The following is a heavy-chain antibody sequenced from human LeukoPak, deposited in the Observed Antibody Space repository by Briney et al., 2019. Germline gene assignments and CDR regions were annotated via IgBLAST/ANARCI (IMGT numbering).Heavy chain of an antibody. D-gene: IGHD5-24*01. CDR1: GGSISSVAHY. CDR3: ARDRGYTLSGHLDY. Sequence: SQTLSLTCTVSGGSISSVAHYWSWIRQRPGKGLEWIGYIYYSGSTYYNPSLKSRVTISIDTSKNQFSLRLSSVTAADTAVYYCARDRGYTLSGHLDYWGQGTLVTVSS. J-gene: IGHJ4*02. CDR2: IYYSGST. V-gene: IGHV4-31*03.